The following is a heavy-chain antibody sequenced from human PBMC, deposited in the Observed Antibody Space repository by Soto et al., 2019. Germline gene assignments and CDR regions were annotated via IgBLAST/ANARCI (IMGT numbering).Heavy chain of an antibody. J-gene: IGHJ4*02. D-gene: IGHD6-13*01. CDR2: IIPIFGTA. V-gene: IGHV1-69*13. Sequence: GASVKVSCKASGYTFTSYGISWVRQAPGQGLEWMGGIIPIFGTANYAQKFQGRVTITADESTSTAYMELSSLRSEDTAVYYCARGVAAAGTSQFDYWGQGTLVTVS. CDR3: ARGVAAAGTSQFDY. CDR1: GYTFTSYG.